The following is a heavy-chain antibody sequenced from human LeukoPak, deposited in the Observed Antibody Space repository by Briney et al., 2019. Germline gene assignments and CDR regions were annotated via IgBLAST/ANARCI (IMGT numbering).Heavy chain of an antibody. Sequence: GGSLRLSCAAYGFTFSNYAMSWVRQAPGKGLEWVSAITGSGGATYFADSVKGRFTTSRDNSKNTLSLQMNNLRAEDTAVYYCAKNGDSVWGSLYYFDSWGQGTLVTVSS. V-gene: IGHV3-23*01. CDR2: ITGSGGAT. D-gene: IGHD3-16*01. CDR3: AKNGDSVWGSLYYFDS. J-gene: IGHJ4*02. CDR1: GFTFSNYA.